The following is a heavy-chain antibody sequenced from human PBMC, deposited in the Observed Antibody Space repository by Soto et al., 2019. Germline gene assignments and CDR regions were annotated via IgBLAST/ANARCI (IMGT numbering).Heavy chain of an antibody. Sequence: QVQLAESGGGVVQPGRSLRLSCAASGFTFSSYGMHWVRQAPVKGLEWVAVISYDGSNKYYADSVKGRFTISRDNSKNTLYLQMNSLRAEDTAVYYCAKARSGWSTLFDYWGQGTLVTVSS. V-gene: IGHV3-30*18. D-gene: IGHD6-19*01. J-gene: IGHJ4*02. CDR3: AKARSGWSTLFDY. CDR2: ISYDGSNK. CDR1: GFTFSSYG.